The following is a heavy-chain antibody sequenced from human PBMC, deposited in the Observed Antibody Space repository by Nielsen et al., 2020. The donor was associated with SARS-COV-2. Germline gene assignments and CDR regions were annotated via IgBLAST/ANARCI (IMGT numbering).Heavy chain of an antibody. V-gene: IGHV3-7*01. J-gene: IGHJ4*02. D-gene: IGHD3-9*01. CDR2: IKPDGSEK. Sequence: GGSLRLSCAASGFTFSSLWMSWVRQVPGKGLEWVADIKPDGSEKFYVDSVKGRFTISRDNAKNSLYLQMNSLRDEDTAVYYCARDLELLTNYYALDNWGQGTLVTVSS. CDR1: GFTFSSLW. CDR3: ARDLELLTNYYALDN.